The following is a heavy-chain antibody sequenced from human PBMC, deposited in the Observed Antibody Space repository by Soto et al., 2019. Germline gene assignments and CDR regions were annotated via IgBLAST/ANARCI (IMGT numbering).Heavy chain of an antibody. V-gene: IGHV5-10-1*01. CDR2: IDPSDSYT. D-gene: IGHD2-15*01. J-gene: IGHJ6*02. CDR3: ATRGYCSGGSCSDYYYYGMDV. CDR1: GYSFTSYW. Sequence: GESLKISCKGSGYSFTSYWISWVRQMPGKGLEWMGRIDPSDSYTNYSPSFQGHVTISADKSISTAYLQWSSLKASDTAMYYCATRGYCSGGSCSDYYYYGMDVWGQGTTVTVSS.